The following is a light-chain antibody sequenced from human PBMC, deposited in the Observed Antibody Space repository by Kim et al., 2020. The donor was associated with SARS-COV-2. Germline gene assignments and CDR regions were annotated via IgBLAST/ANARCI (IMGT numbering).Light chain of an antibody. CDR3: QAWDSSTYV. V-gene: IGLV3-1*01. CDR1: KLGDKY. J-gene: IGLJ1*01. Sequence: YELTQPPSVSVSPGQTASITCSGDKLGDKYACWYQQKPGQSPVLVIYQDSKRPSGIPERFSGSNSGNTATLTISGTQAMDEADYYCQAWDSSTYVFGTG. CDR2: QDS.